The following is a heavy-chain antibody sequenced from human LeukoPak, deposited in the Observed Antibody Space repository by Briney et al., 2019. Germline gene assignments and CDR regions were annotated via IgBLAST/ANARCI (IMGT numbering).Heavy chain of an antibody. J-gene: IGHJ3*02. CDR1: GFTFSIYW. CDR2: INSDGSSR. Sequence: GGSLRLSCAASGFTFSIYWMHWVRQAPEKGLVWVSRINSDGSSRSYADSVKGRFTFSRDNAKNTLYLQMNSLRAEDTAVYYCARDEDWSGYYGAFDIWGQGTMVTVSS. CDR3: ARDEDWSGYYGAFDI. D-gene: IGHD3-3*01. V-gene: IGHV3-74*01.